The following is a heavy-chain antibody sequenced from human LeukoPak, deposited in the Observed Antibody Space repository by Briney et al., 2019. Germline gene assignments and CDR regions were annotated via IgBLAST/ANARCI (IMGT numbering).Heavy chain of an antibody. J-gene: IGHJ6*02. Sequence: GGSLRLSCAASGFTFSSYWMHWVRQAPGKGLVWVSRINSDGTTTNYADSVKGRFTISRDNAKNTLFLQMNSLRAEDTAVYYWARGNYYAMDVWGQGTTVTVSS. CDR1: GFTFSSYW. CDR3: ARGNYYAMDV. V-gene: IGHV3-74*01. CDR2: INSDGTTT.